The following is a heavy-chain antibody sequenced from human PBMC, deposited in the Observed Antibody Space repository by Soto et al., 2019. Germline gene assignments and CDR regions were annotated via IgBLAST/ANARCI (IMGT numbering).Heavy chain of an antibody. Sequence: PGGSLRLSCAASGFTFSSYGMHWVRQAPGKGLEWVAVIWYDGSNKYYADSVKGRFTISRDNSKNTLYLQMNSLRAEDTAVYYCARDHGSYYALPYFDYWGQGTLVTVSS. CDR3: ARDHGSYYALPYFDY. V-gene: IGHV3-33*01. CDR1: GFTFSSYG. D-gene: IGHD3-3*01. J-gene: IGHJ4*02. CDR2: IWYDGSNK.